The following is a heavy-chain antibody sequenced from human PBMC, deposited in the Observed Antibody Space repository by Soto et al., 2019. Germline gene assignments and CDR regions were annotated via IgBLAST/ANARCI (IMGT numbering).Heavy chain of an antibody. CDR1: GFTFSNYA. V-gene: IGHV3-33*01. Sequence: QVQLVESGGGVVQPGRSLRLSCAASGFTFSNYAMHWVRQAPGKGLEWVAVLWYDGSNKYYANSVKGRFTISRDNSKSTLYLQMNSLRAEDTAVFYCAREGRGYDYYFDYWGQGALVTVSS. CDR2: LWYDGSNK. D-gene: IGHD5-12*01. J-gene: IGHJ4*02. CDR3: AREGRGYDYYFDY.